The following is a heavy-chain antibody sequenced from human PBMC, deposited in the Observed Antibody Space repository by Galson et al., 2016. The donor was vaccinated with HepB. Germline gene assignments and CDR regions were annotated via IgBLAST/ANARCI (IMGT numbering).Heavy chain of an antibody. CDR2: INAGNGNT. CDR1: GYTFTSYA. V-gene: IGHV1-3*01. CDR3: AGSRPWYFFSFDI. J-gene: IGHJ3*02. Sequence: SVKVSCKASGYTFTSYAMHWVRQAPGQRLEWMGWINAGNGNTKYSQKFQGRVTITRDTSASTAYMELSSLRSEDTAVYYCAGSRPWYFFSFDIWGQGTMVTVSS. D-gene: IGHD3-3*01.